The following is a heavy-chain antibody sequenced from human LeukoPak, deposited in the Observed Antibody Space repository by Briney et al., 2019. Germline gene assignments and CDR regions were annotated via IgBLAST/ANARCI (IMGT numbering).Heavy chain of an antibody. CDR3: AKDIEFEGLTDFWSGYSNIVRMSGMDV. J-gene: IGHJ6*02. D-gene: IGHD3-3*01. CDR1: GFTFDDYT. Sequence: QPGGSLRLSCAASGFTFDDYTMHWVRQAPGKGLEWVSLISWDGGCTYYADSVKGRFTISRDNSKNSLYLQMNSLRTEDTALYYCAKDIEFEGLTDFWSGYSNIVRMSGMDVWGQGTTVTVSS. CDR2: ISWDGGCT. V-gene: IGHV3-43*01.